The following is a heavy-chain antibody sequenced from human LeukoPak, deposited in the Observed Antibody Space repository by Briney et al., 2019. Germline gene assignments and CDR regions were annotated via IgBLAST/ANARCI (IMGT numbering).Heavy chain of an antibody. CDR3: ARDRLAVAGRGDYFDY. Sequence: GGSLRLSCAASGFTFSSYGMSWVRQAPGKGLEWVSAISGSGGSTYYADSVKGRFTISRDNSKNTLYLQMNSLRAEDTAFYYCARDRLAVAGRGDYFDYWGQGTLVTVSS. V-gene: IGHV3-23*01. CDR2: ISGSGGST. D-gene: IGHD6-19*01. J-gene: IGHJ4*02. CDR1: GFTFSSYG.